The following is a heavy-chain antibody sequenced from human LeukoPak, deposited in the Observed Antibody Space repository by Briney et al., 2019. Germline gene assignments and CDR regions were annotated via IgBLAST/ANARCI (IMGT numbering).Heavy chain of an antibody. V-gene: IGHV3-11*04. J-gene: IGHJ4*02. Sequence: WVSYISSMSGSTTHYADSVKGRFTISRDNAKNSLYLQMSSLRAEDTAVYYCTFGGVIAFDYWGQGTLVTVSS. CDR3: TFGGVIAFDY. CDR2: ISSMSGSTT. D-gene: IGHD3-16*02.